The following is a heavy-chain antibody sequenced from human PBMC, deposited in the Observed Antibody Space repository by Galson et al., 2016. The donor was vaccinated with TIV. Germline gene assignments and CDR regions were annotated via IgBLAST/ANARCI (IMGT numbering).Heavy chain of an antibody. D-gene: IGHD3-22*01. V-gene: IGHV1-8*01. CDR1: GYTFTSFD. CDR2: MSPANGNT. J-gene: IGHJ4*02. CDR3: AGGHYYDTSGYSFDF. Sequence: VKVSCKASGYTFTSFDISWIRQAPGQGLEWMGWMSPANGNTGYAQKFRGRITMTRHPSTTTVYMELSGLTSEDTAVYYCAGGHYYDTSGYSFDFWGQGTLVTVSS.